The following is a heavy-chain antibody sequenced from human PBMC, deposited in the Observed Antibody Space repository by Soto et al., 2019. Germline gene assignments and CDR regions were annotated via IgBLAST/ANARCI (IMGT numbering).Heavy chain of an antibody. J-gene: IGHJ4*02. CDR3: AKNWNWGSLVH. CDR2: IFYGGST. D-gene: IGHD7-27*01. V-gene: IGHV4-61*08. Sequence: SETLSLTCTVSGGPFSRGGYYWSWNRQHPGKGLECIGYIFYGGSTNYNPSLKSRVAISVDTPKNQFSLKLSSVTAADTAVYYCAKNWNWGSLVHWGQGTLVTVSS. CDR1: GGPFSRGGYY.